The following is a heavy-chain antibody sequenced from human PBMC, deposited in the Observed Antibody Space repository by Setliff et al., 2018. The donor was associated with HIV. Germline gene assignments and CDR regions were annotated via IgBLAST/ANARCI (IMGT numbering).Heavy chain of an antibody. CDR1: GYTFTGHY. CDR2: INPNSGGT. J-gene: IGHJ3*02. Sequence: ASVKVSCKASGYTFTGHYMHWVRQAPGQGLEWMGRINPNSGGTNYAQKFQGRVTMTRDTSISTAYMELGRLRSDDTAVYYCASKLYCTNGVCLDAFDIWGQGTLVTVSS. CDR3: ASKLYCTNGVCLDAFDI. D-gene: IGHD2-8*01. V-gene: IGHV1-2*06.